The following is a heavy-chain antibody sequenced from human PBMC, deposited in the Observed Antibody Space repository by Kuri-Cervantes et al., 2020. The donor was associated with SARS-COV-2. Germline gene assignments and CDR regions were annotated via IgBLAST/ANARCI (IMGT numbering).Heavy chain of an antibody. CDR3: ARDIYNFDY. CDR1: GFTFSSYW. J-gene: IGHJ4*01. V-gene: IGHV3-48*02. D-gene: IGHD4-11*01. Sequence: GESLMISCAAPGFTFSSYWMSWVRQAPGKGLEWVSYIDSGSNTMYYADSVKGRFTISRDNDQNSLFLQMNSLNDEDTAIYYCARDIYNFDYWGQGTLVTVSS. CDR2: IDSGSNTM.